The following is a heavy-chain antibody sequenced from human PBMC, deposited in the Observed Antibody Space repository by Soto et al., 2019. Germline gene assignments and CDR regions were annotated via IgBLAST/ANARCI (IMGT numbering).Heavy chain of an antibody. D-gene: IGHD3-16*02. J-gene: IGHJ4*02. CDR1: GFTFSSYA. CDR2: ISGSGGST. Sequence: EVQLLESGGGLVQPGGSLRLSCAASGFTFSSYAMSWVRQAPGQGLEWVSAISGSGGSTYYADSVKGRFTISRDNSKNTLYLQMNSLRAEDTAVYYCAKKGREITFGGVIADWGQGTLVTVSS. CDR3: AKKGREITFGGVIAD. V-gene: IGHV3-23*01.